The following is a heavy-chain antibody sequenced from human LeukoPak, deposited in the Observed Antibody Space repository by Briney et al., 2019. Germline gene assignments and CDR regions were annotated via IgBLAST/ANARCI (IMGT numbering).Heavy chain of an antibody. Sequence: SETLSLTCTVSGGSISSGGYYWSWIRQHPGKGLEWIGYIYYSGSTYYNPSLKSRVTISVDTSTNQFSLKLSSVTAADTAVYYCAKAGKQQLAHDNWFDPWGQGTLVTVSS. V-gene: IGHV4-31*03. CDR2: IYYSGST. CDR3: AKAGKQQLAHDNWFDP. D-gene: IGHD6-13*01. J-gene: IGHJ5*02. CDR1: GGSISSGGYY.